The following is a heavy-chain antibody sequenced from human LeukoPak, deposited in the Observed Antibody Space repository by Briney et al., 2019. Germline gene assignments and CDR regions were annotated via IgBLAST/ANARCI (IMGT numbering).Heavy chain of an antibody. CDR3: AKDYGDYLPYFDY. V-gene: IGHV3-48*04. CDR1: GFTLSNYW. Sequence: GGSLRLSCAASGFTLSNYWMNWVRQAPGKGLEWVSYISSSGSTIYYADSVKGRFTISRDNAKSSLYLQMNSLRAEDTAVYYCAKDYGDYLPYFDYWGQGTLVTVSS. CDR2: ISSSGSTI. D-gene: IGHD4-17*01. J-gene: IGHJ4*02.